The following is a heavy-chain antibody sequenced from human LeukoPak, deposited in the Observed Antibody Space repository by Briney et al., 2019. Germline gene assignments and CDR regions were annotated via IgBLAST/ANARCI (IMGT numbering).Heavy chain of an antibody. CDR3: TWGSGWYHWFDP. J-gene: IGHJ5*02. CDR2: IKQDGSEK. Sequence: GGSLRLSCAASGFTFSSYWMSWVRQTPGKGLEWVANIKQDGSEKYYVDSVKGRFTISRDNAKNSLYLQMNSLRAEDTAVYYCTWGSGWYHWFDPWGQGTLVTVSS. D-gene: IGHD6-19*01. V-gene: IGHV3-7*01. CDR1: GFTFSSYW.